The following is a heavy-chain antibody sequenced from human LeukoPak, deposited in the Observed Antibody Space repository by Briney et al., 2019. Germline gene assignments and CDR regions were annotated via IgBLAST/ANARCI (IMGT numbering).Heavy chain of an antibody. V-gene: IGHV1-2*02. CDR2: VNPNSGVT. CDR3: ARPYYGDYVFDY. Sequence: ASVKVSCKASGYTFTDYYMHWVRQAPGQGLEWMGWVNPNSGVTNYVQSFQGRVTMTRDTSISTAYMELSRLRSDDTAVYYCARPYYGDYVFDYWGQGTLVTVSS. CDR1: GYTFTDYY. D-gene: IGHD4-17*01. J-gene: IGHJ4*02.